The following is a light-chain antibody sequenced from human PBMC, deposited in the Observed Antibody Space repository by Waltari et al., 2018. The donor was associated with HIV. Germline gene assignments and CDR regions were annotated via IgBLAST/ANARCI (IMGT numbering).Light chain of an antibody. Sequence: DIQMTQYPSSLSASVGDRVTITCRASQSVDTFLNWYQQKPGKAPKLLIYGASTLQSGVPSRFSGSGSRTDFTLTISSLQPEDFATYYCQQSYNSPLTFGGGTKVEIK. CDR2: GAS. CDR3: QQSYNSPLT. V-gene: IGKV1-39*01. CDR1: QSVDTF. J-gene: IGKJ4*01.